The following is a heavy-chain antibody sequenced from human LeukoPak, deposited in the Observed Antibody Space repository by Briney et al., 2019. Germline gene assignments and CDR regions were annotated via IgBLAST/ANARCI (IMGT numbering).Heavy chain of an antibody. J-gene: IGHJ5*02. Sequence: GGSLRLSCSASGFTFSSFWMSWVRQAPGKGLQWVANIQQDGSEKNYVDSVKGRFTISRDNAKNSLYLQMNSLRAEDTAVYYCARNYFTAGYSNYDNWFDPWGQGTLVTVSS. CDR2: IQQDGSEK. D-gene: IGHD4-11*01. CDR3: ARNYFTAGYSNYDNWFDP. V-gene: IGHV3-7*01. CDR1: GFTFSSFW.